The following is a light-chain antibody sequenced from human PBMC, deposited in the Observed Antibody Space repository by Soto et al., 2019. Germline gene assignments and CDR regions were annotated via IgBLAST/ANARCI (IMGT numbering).Light chain of an antibody. Sequence: QSALTQPASVSGSPGQSIAISCTGTSSDVGAYNSVSWYQQYPGKAPKLMIHDVTNRPSGVSDRFSGSKSGNTASLTISGLQAEDEADYYCSLYTSSSSYVVGSGTKVTVL. CDR3: SLYTSSSSYV. CDR1: SSDVGAYNS. J-gene: IGLJ1*01. V-gene: IGLV2-14*01. CDR2: DVT.